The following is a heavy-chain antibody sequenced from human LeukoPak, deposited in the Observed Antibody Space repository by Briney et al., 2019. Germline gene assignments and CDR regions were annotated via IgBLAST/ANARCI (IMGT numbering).Heavy chain of an antibody. V-gene: IGHV3-11*01. CDR1: GFTFSDYY. J-gene: IGHJ3*02. Sequence: GGSLRLSCVASGFTFSDYYMSWIRQAPGKGLEWVSHISSRGTITYYADSVKGRFTISRDNAKNSLCLQMNSLRAEDTAVYYCARTAYYYDSSGCDDAFDIWGQGTMVTVSS. CDR3: ARTAYYYDSSGCDDAFDI. CDR2: ISSRGTIT. D-gene: IGHD3-22*01.